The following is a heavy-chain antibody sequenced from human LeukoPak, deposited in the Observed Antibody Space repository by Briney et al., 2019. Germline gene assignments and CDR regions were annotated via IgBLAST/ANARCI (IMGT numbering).Heavy chain of an antibody. CDR2: ITSSGRYI. D-gene: IGHD2/OR15-2a*01. CDR3: TRKGCQWDFLVDY. V-gene: IGHV3-21*01. CDR1: GFTFSSYS. Sequence: TPGGSLRLSCAASGFTFSSYSMNWVRQAPGKGLEWVSSITSSGRYIYYADSVKGRFTISRDNSENSLYLQMGSLTAEDTAVYYCTRKGCQWDFLVDYWGQGTRVAVSP. J-gene: IGHJ4*02.